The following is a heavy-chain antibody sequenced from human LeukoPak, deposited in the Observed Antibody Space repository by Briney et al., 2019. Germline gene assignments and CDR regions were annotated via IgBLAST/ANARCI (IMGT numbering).Heavy chain of an antibody. CDR2: ISSSISYI. J-gene: IGHJ6*04. Sequence: GGSLRLSCAASGFTFSTYTMNWVRQAPGKGLEWVSSISSSISYIYYADSVKGRFTISRDNAKNSLYLQMNSLRAEDTAVYYCARKARWFGELSDPHYYYGMDVWGKGTTVTVSS. V-gene: IGHV3-21*04. CDR1: GFTFSTYT. CDR3: ARKARWFGELSDPHYYYGMDV. D-gene: IGHD3-10*01.